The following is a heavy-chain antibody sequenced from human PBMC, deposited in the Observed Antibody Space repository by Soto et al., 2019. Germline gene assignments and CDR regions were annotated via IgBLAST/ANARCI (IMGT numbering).Heavy chain of an antibody. CDR2: ISYDGSNK. CDR3: ARVTLVPASIPHELRNWYFDL. D-gene: IGHD2-2*02. J-gene: IGHJ2*01. Sequence: GGSLRLSCAASGFTFSSYAIHWVRQAPGKGLEWVTLISYDGSNKYYADSVKGRFTISRDNSKNRLYLQRNGLRTEDTSVYFCARVTLVPASIPHELRNWYFDLWGRGTLVTVSS. CDR1: GFTFSSYA. V-gene: IGHV3-30-3*01.